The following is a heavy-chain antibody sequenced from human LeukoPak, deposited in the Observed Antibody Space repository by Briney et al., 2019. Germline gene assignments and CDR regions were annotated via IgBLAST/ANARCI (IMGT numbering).Heavy chain of an antibody. V-gene: IGHV4-59*12. J-gene: IGHJ3*02. Sequence: PSETLSLTCTVSGGSISSYYWSWIRQPPGKGLEWIGYIYYSGSTNYNPSLKSRVTISVDTSKNQFSLKLSSVTAADTAVYYCARDKVPGITGTGPRDAFDIWGQGTMVTVSS. CDR2: IYYSGST. CDR3: ARDKVPGITGTGPRDAFDI. CDR1: GGSISSYY. D-gene: IGHD1-7*01.